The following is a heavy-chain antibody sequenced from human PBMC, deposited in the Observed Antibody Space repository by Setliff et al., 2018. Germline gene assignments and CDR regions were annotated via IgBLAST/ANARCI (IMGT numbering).Heavy chain of an antibody. CDR2: IYYSGST. CDR1: GGSISSSNW. Sequence: TSETLSLTCAVSGGSISSSNWWSWVRQPPGKGLEWIGSIYYSGSTYYNPSLKSRVTISVDTSKNQFSLKLSSVTAADTAVYYCARDKLWLMGYYYYYYMDVWGKGTT. V-gene: IGHV4-4*02. CDR3: ARDKLWLMGYYYYYYMDV. J-gene: IGHJ6*03. D-gene: IGHD5-18*01.